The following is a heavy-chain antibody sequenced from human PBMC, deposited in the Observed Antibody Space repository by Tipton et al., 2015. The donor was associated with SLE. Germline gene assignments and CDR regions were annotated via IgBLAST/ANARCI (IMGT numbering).Heavy chain of an antibody. CDR3: ARLRSGSYHFDY. CDR1: GGSISSYY. V-gene: IGHV4-59*08. Sequence: TLSLTCSVSGGSISSYYWRWFRQPPGKGLEWMWYTYYSGSTNSNPSLKSRVTISVGTSKNQFSLKLSSWTAADTAVYYCARLRSGSYHFDYWGQGTLVTVSS. CDR2: TYYSGST. J-gene: IGHJ4*02. D-gene: IGHD1-26*01.